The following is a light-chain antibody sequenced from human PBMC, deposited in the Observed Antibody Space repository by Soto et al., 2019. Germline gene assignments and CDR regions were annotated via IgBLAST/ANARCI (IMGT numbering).Light chain of an antibody. Sequence: EIVLTQSPATLSLSPGERATLSCRASQSVSSYLAWYQQKPGQAPRLLIYDASNRATGIPARFSGSGSGTDFTLTIRSLEPEDFAVYYCQQRRNWPPWTFGQGTKVEIK. CDR2: DAS. CDR3: QQRRNWPPWT. CDR1: QSVSSY. J-gene: IGKJ1*01. V-gene: IGKV3-11*01.